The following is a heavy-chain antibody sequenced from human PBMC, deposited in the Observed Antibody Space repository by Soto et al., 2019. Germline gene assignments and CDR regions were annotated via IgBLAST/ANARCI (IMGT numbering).Heavy chain of an antibody. CDR2: ISAYNGNT. CDR1: GYTFTSYG. J-gene: IGHJ4*02. D-gene: IGHD3-10*01. CDR3: ARAYRRYYFASETEY. V-gene: IGHV1-18*01. Sequence: GASVKVSCKASGYTFTSYGISWVRQAPGQELEWMGWISAYNGNTNYAQNLQGRATMTTDTSTSTAYMELRSLTSDDTAVYYCARAYRRYYFASETEYWGQGTLVTVSS.